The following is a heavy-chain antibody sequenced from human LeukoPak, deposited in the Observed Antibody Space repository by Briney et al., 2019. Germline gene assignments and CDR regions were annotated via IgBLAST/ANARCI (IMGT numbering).Heavy chain of an antibody. CDR2: INHSGST. CDR3: ARVGARYCSSTSCYEVGWFDP. D-gene: IGHD2-2*01. J-gene: IGHJ5*02. CDR1: GGSFSGYY. V-gene: IGHV4-34*01. Sequence: SETLSLTCAVYGGSFSGYYWSWIRQPPGKGLEWIGEINHSGSTNYNPSLKSRVTISVDTSKNQFSLKLSSVTAADTAVYYCARVGARYCSSTSCYEVGWFDPWGQGTLVTVSS.